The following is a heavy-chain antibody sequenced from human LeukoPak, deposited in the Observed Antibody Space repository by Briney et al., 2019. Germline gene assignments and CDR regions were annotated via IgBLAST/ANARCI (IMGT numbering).Heavy chain of an antibody. CDR3: ANVVSDYPSSYYFDY. V-gene: IGHV3-30*18. Sequence: PGRSLRLSCAASGFTFSSYGMYWVRQAPGKGLGRVAVISYDGSNKYYADSVKGRFTISRDKSKNTLYLQMNSLRAEDTAVYYCANVVSDYPSSYYFDYWGQGTLVTVSS. CDR1: GFTFSSYG. D-gene: IGHD4-17*01. CDR2: ISYDGSNK. J-gene: IGHJ4*02.